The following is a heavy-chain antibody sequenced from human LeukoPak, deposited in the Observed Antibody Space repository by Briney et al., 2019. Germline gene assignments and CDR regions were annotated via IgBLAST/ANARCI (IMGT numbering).Heavy chain of an antibody. CDR1: GGSISSYY. CDR3: ARRKGGSGLVDY. D-gene: IGHD6-19*01. Sequence: SETLSLTCTVSGGSISSYYWSWIRQPPGKGLEWIGYIYYSGSTNHNPSLKSRVTISVDTSKNQFSLKLSSVTAADTAVYYCARRKGGSGLVDYWGQGTLVTVSS. V-gene: IGHV4-59*08. CDR2: IYYSGST. J-gene: IGHJ4*02.